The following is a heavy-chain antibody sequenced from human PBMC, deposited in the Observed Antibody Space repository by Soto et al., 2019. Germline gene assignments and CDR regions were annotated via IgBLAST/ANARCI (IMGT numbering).Heavy chain of an antibody. CDR1: GGSISSSSYY. J-gene: IGHJ5*02. V-gene: IGHV4-39*01. Sequence: QLQLQESGPGLVKPSETLSLTCTVSGGSISSSSYYWGWIRQPPGKGLEWIGSIYYSGSTYYNPSIKCLVTIPVDTSKNQFSLKLSSVTAADTAVYYCARLAIAAAGTGTFDPGGQGTLVTVSS. D-gene: IGHD6-13*01. CDR2: IYYSGST. CDR3: ARLAIAAAGTGTFDP.